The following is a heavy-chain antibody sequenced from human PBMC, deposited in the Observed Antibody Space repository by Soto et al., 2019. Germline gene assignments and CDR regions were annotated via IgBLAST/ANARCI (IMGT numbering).Heavy chain of an antibody. V-gene: IGHV4-59*01. J-gene: IGHJ5*02. CDR3: ARAATMVRGVMGWFDP. CDR2: IYYSGST. D-gene: IGHD3-10*01. CDR1: GGSISSYY. Sequence: QVQLQESGPGLVKPSETLSLTCTVSGGSISSYYWSWIRQPPGKGLEWIGYIYYSGSTNYHPSLKSRVTISVDTSKNQFSLKLSSVTAADTAVYYCARAATMVRGVMGWFDPWGQGTLVTVSS.